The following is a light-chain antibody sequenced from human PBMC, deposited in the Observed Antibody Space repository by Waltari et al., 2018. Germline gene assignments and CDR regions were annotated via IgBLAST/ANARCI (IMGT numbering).Light chain of an antibody. J-gene: IGLJ1*01. V-gene: IGLV2-8*01. CDR3: SSYTGSSSYV. Sequence: QSALTQPPSASGSPGPSVTISCTGTSHDVGAYNYVSWYQQHPGKAPKLMIYEVSKRPSGVPDRFSGSKSGNTASLTVSGLQAEDEADYYCSSYTGSSSYVFGTGTKVAVL. CDR2: EVS. CDR1: SHDVGAYNY.